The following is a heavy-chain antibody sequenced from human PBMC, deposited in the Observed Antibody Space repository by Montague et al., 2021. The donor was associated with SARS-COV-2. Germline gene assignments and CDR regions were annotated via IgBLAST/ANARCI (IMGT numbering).Heavy chain of an antibody. CDR2: ITHSGST. CDR3: ATLTQSNGDF. Sequence: SETLSLTCAVYGGSFSGYYWSWTRQPPGKGLEWIGEITHSGSTNYNPSLNSRIAISVDTSKNQFSLRLDSVTAADTAIYYCATLTQSNGDFWGQGAPVTVS. CDR1: GGSFSGYY. D-gene: IGHD4/OR15-4a*01. J-gene: IGHJ4*02. V-gene: IGHV4-34*06.